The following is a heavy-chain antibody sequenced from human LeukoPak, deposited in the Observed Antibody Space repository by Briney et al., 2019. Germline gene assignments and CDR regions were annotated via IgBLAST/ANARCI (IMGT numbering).Heavy chain of an antibody. CDR2: IYYSGST. CDR3: ARGRMNYYALDY. V-gene: IGHV4-30-4*07. CDR1: GGSISSGDYS. Sequence: PSETLSLTCAVSGGSISSGDYSWSWIRQPPGKGLQWIGYIYYSGSTYYIPSLKSRVTISEDTSKNQFSLKLSSVTAADTAVYYCARGRMNYYALDYWGQGTLVTVSS. J-gene: IGHJ4*02. D-gene: IGHD3-10*01.